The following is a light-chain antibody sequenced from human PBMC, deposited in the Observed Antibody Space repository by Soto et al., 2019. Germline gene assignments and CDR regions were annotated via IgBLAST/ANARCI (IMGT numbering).Light chain of an antibody. CDR2: TAS. J-gene: IGKJ5*01. CDR3: QHRHSYPIT. Sequence: DIQLTQSPSFLSASVGDRVTLTCRASQHISSFLAWYQQKPGKAPKLLIHTASTLQTGVPSRFSGSGSGTRFTLTISSLQSEDFATYYCQHRHSYPITFGQGTRMEIK. CDR1: QHISSF. V-gene: IGKV1-9*01.